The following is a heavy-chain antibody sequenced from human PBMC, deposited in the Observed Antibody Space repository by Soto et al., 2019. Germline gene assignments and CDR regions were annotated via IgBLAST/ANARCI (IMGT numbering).Heavy chain of an antibody. V-gene: IGHV4-59*01. CDR2: IYYSGST. CDR3: ARDDYGIDY. J-gene: IGHJ4*02. D-gene: IGHD4-17*01. CDR1: GGSISSYY. Sequence: PSETLSLTCTVSGGSISSYYWSWIRQPPGKGLEWIGYIYYSGSTNYNPSLKSRVTISVDTSKNQFSLKLSSVTAADTAMYYCARDDYGIDYWGQGTLVTVS.